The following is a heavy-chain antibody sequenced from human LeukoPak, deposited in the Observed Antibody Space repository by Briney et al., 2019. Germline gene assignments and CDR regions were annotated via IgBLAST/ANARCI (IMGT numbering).Heavy chain of an antibody. V-gene: IGHV4-31*03. CDR3: ARAGIAVAGRNWYFDL. CDR1: GGSISSGGYY. J-gene: IGHJ2*01. Sequence: SETLSLTCTVSGGSISSGGYYWSWIRQHPGKGLEWIGYIYYSGSTYYNPSLKSRVTISVDTSKNQFSLKLSSVTAADTAVYYCARAGIAVAGRNWYFDLWGRGTLVTVSS. D-gene: IGHD6-19*01. CDR2: IYYSGST.